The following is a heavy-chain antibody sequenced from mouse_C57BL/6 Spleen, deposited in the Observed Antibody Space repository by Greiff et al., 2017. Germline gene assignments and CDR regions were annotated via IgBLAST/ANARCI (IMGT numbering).Heavy chain of an antibody. J-gene: IGHJ4*01. Sequence: VQLKQPGAELVMPGASVKLSCKASGYTFTSYWMHWVKQRPGQGLEWIGEIDPSDSYTNYNQKFKGKSTLTVDKSSSTAYMQLSSLTSEDSAVXYCARSYYDAMDYWGQGTSVTVSS. CDR1: GYTFTSYW. CDR3: ARSYYDAMDY. CDR2: IDPSDSYT. V-gene: IGHV1-69*01. D-gene: IGHD2-1*01.